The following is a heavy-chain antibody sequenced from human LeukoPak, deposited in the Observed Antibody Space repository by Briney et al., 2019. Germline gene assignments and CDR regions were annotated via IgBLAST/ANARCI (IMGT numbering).Heavy chain of an antibody. J-gene: IGHJ3*02. V-gene: IGHV4-34*01. D-gene: IGHD3-10*01. Sequence: SETLSLTCAVSGGSFSGYYWSWIRQPPGKGLEWIGDINYSGSTNYNPSLKSRVTISVDTPKNQFSLRLSSVTAADTAVYYCGILYGSGCESTRHRAFDILGKGKRLPSL. CDR2: INYSGST. CDR1: GGSFSGYY. CDR3: GILYGSGCESTRHRAFDI.